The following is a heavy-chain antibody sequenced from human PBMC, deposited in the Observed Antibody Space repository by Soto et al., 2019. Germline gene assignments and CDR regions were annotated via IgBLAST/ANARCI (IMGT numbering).Heavy chain of an antibody. D-gene: IGHD6-13*01. CDR3: ARDSGKQLVRVHFDY. CDR1: GFTFGSYG. Sequence: GGSLRLSCAASGFTFGSYGMHWVRQAPKKGLEHVSAISNNGGSPYYVNSVKGRFTISRDNAKNTLYLQMNSLRDEDTAVYYCARDSGKQLVRVHFDYWGQGTLVTVSS. CDR2: ISNNGGSP. J-gene: IGHJ4*02. V-gene: IGHV3-64*01.